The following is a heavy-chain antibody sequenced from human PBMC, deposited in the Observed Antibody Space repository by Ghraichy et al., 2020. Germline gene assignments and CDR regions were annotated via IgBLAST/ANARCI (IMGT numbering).Heavy chain of an antibody. CDR3: ARVYATLYGMDV. D-gene: IGHD2-8*01. CDR1: GFRFSDYY. V-gene: IGHV3-11*01. J-gene: IGHJ6*02. CDR2: ISSSGITI. Sequence: LTCAASGFRFSDYYMSWIRQAPGKGLEWVSYISSSGITIYYADSVKGRFTSSRDYAKKTLYLQMNSLRAEDTAVYFCARVYATLYGMDVWGQGTTVTVSS.